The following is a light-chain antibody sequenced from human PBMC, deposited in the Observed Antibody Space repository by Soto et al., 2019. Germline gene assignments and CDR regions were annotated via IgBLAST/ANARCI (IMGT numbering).Light chain of an antibody. J-gene: IGKJ4*01. CDR1: QSVSSN. V-gene: IGKV3-20*01. CDR3: QQYGRTRLT. CDR2: DAS. Sequence: EIVLTQSPATLSLSPGERSTLSCRSSQSVSSNLAWYQQKPGQAPRLLIYDASSRATGIPARFSGSGSGRDFTLTISSVQPEDVAVYYCQQYGRTRLTFGGGTKVDIK.